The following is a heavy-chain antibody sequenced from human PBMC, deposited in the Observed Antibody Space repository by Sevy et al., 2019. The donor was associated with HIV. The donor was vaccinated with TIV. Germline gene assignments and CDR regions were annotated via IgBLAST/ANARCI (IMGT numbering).Heavy chain of an antibody. CDR2: IRSKANSYAT. CDR3: TSRALRWDSSWFQP. V-gene: IGHV3-73*01. D-gene: IGHD6-13*01. CDR1: GFTFSGSA. J-gene: IGHJ5*02. Sequence: GGSLRLSCAASGFTFSGSAMHWVRQASGKGLEWVGRIRSKANSYATAYAASVKGRFTISRDDSKNTAYLQMNSLKTEDTAVYYCTSRALRWDSSWFQPWGQGTLVTVSS.